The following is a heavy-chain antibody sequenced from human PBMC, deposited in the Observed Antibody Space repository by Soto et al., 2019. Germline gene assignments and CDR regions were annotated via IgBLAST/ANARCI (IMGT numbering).Heavy chain of an antibody. J-gene: IGHJ5*02. CDR2: INHSGST. CDR3: ARTVRITMIVVVIMAWSDP. D-gene: IGHD3-22*01. V-gene: IGHV4-34*01. CDR1: GGSFSGYY. Sequence: SETLSLTCAVYGGSFSGYYWSWIRQPPGKGLEWIGEINHSGSTNYNPSLKSRVTISVDTSKNQFSLKLSSVTAADTAVYYCARTVRITMIVVVIMAWSDPWGQGTLVTVSS.